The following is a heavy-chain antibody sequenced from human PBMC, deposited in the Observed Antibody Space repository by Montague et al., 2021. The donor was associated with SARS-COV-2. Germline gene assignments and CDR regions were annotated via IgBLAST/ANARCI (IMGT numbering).Heavy chain of an antibody. Sequence: PALVKPTQTLTLTCVFSGFSLNTDGVGVAWIRRPPGKALEWLALIYWDGDLRYSPSLKTRVTITKDTSRNRVVLTMTNLDPVDTATYYCARRYDFYRAEAFDVWGQGTMVTVSS. V-gene: IGHV2-5*02. CDR2: IYWDGDL. CDR1: GFSLNTDGVG. CDR3: ARRYDFYRAEAFDV. D-gene: IGHD3-3*01. J-gene: IGHJ3*01.